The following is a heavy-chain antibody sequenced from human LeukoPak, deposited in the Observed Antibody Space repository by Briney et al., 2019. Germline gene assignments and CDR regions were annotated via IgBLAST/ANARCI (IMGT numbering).Heavy chain of an antibody. CDR1: GFTFSSYS. CDR2: ISSSSSYI. Sequence: GGSLRLSCAASGFTFSSYSMNWVRQAPGKGLEWVSSISSSSSYIYYADSVKGRFTISRDNAKNSLYLQMNSLRAEDTAVYYCARDFSSSWYYFDYWGQGTLVTVSS. CDR3: ARDFSSSWYYFDY. D-gene: IGHD6-13*01. V-gene: IGHV3-21*01. J-gene: IGHJ4*02.